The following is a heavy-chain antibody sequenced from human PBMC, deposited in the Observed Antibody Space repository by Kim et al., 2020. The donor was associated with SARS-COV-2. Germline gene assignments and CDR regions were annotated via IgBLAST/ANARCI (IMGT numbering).Heavy chain of an antibody. J-gene: IGHJ4*02. D-gene: IGHD1-26*01. Sequence: GGSLRLSCAASGFTFSSYAMSWVRQAPGKGLEWVSAISDSGGSTYYADSVKGRFTISRDNSKNTLYLQINSLRAEDTAVYYCAKNLVGAKAFDYWGQGTLVTVSS. V-gene: IGHV3-23*01. CDR1: GFTFSSYA. CDR3: AKNLVGAKAFDY. CDR2: ISDSGGST.